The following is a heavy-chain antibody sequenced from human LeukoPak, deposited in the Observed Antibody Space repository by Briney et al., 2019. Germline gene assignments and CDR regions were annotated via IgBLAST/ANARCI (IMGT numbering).Heavy chain of an antibody. D-gene: IGHD1-26*01. CDR1: GGTFSSYA. Sequence: ASVKVSCKAFGGTFSSYAISWVRQAPGQGLEWMGGIIPIFGTANYAQEFQGRVTITADESTSTAYMELSSLRSEDTAVYYCAPRELRANWFDPWGQGTLVTVSS. J-gene: IGHJ5*02. CDR3: APRELRANWFDP. V-gene: IGHV1-69*01. CDR2: IIPIFGTA.